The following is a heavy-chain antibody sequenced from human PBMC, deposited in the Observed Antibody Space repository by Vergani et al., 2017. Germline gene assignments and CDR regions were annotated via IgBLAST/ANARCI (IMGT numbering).Heavy chain of an antibody. CDR2: IYYSGST. V-gene: IGHV4-59*01. CDR3: ARDAPPYYYDSSGYLDAFDI. D-gene: IGHD3-22*01. J-gene: IGHJ3*02. Sequence: QVQLQESGPGLVKPSETLSLTCTVSGGSISSYYWSWIRQPPGXGLEWIGYIYYSGSTNYNPSLKSRVTISVDTSKNQFSLKLSSVTAADTAVYYCARDAPPYYYDSSGYLDAFDIWGQGTMVTVSS. CDR1: GGSISSYY.